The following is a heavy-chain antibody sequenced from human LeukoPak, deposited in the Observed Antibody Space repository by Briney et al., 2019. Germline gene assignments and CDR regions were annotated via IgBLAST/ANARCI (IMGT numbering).Heavy chain of an antibody. CDR3: ARTVLWFPYGGVDH. Sequence: KPSETLSLSCAVYGGSFSGYYWSWIRQPPGKGLEWIGEINHSGSTNYNPSLKSRVTISVDTSKNQFSLKLSSVTAADTAVYYCARTVLWFPYGGVDHWGQGTLVTVSS. CDR1: GGSFSGYY. J-gene: IGHJ5*02. CDR2: INHSGST. D-gene: IGHD3-10*01. V-gene: IGHV4-34*01.